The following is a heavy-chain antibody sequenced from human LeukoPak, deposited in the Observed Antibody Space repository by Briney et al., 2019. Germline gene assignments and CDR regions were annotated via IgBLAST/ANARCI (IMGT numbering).Heavy chain of an antibody. Sequence: SQTLSLTCTVSGGSIRSGGYYWSWIRQHPGKGLEWIGYIYYSGSTYYNPSLKSRVTISVDTSKNQFSLKLSSVTAADTAVYYCARNYDSSGFQWVDAFDIWGQGTMVTVSS. CDR1: GGSIRSGGYY. V-gene: IGHV4-31*03. CDR3: ARNYDSSGFQWVDAFDI. D-gene: IGHD3-22*01. J-gene: IGHJ3*02. CDR2: IYYSGST.